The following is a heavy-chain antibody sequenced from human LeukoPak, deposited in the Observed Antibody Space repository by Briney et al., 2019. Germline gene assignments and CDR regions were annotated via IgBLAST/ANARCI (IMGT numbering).Heavy chain of an antibody. D-gene: IGHD1-1*01. Sequence: SETLSLTCTVSGDSISSFHWSWIRQPPGKGLEWIGYIFYSGNTQHNPSLKSRVTISIATSKNHFSLKLSSVTAADTAVYYCARTTDLDRGWFDPWGQGTLVSVSS. CDR1: GDSISSFH. CDR3: ARTTDLDRGWFDP. V-gene: IGHV4-59*13. CDR2: IFYSGNT. J-gene: IGHJ5*02.